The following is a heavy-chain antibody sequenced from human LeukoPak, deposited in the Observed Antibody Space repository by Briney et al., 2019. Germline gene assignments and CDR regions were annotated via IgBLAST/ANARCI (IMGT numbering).Heavy chain of an antibody. CDR1: GYTFTSYH. D-gene: IGHD7-27*01. Sequence: GASVKVSCKASGYTFTSYHMHWVRQAPGQGLEWMGMINPSGGSTRYAQKFQGRVTMTRDMSTSTVYMELSSLRFEDTAVYYCARDPWGETRYYYMGVWGKGTTVTVSS. J-gene: IGHJ6*03. CDR3: ARDPWGETRYYYMGV. CDR2: INPSGGST. V-gene: IGHV1-46*01.